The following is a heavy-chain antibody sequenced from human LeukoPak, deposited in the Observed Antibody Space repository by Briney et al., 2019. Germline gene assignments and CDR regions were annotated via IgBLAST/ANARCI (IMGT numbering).Heavy chain of an antibody. CDR1: GGSISSSSYY. D-gene: IGHD5-18*01. CDR3: ARVSAMTWGWYMDV. J-gene: IGHJ6*03. CDR2: IYYSGST. Sequence: SETLSLTCTVSGGSISSSSYYWGWIRQPPGKGLEWIGSIYYSGSTYYNPSLKSRVTISVDTSKNQFSLKLSSVTAADTAVYYCARVSAMTWGWYMDVWGKGTTVTVSS. V-gene: IGHV4-39*07.